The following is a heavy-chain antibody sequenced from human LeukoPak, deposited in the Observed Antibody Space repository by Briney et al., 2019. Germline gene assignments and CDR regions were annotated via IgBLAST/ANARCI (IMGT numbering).Heavy chain of an antibody. CDR1: GFTFSSYE. Sequence: GGSLRLSCAASGFTFSSYEMNWVRQAPGKGLEWVSYISSSGSTIYYADSVKGRFTISRDNAKNSLYLQMNSLRAEDAAVYYCARANDIYSGSSDYFDYWGQGTLVTVSS. CDR3: ARANDIYSGSSDYFDY. V-gene: IGHV3-48*03. J-gene: IGHJ4*02. CDR2: ISSSGSTI. D-gene: IGHD1-26*01.